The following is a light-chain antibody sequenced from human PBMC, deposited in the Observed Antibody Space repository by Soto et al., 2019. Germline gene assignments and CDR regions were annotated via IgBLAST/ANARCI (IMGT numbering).Light chain of an antibody. V-gene: IGKV1-5*01. CDR3: KTYNSYPIT. Sequence: DIEITRSPATGSASVGDRVTITGRAIQSISSWLAWYQQKPGKDTKILIYDASSLESGVPSRFSGRGSGTEFTPTIRSLQTDALATYYCKTYNSYPITVGTGNRLDIK. CDR2: DAS. J-gene: IGKJ5*01. CDR1: QSISSW.